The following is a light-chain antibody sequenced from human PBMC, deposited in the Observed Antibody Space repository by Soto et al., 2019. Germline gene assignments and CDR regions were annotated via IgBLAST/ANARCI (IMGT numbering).Light chain of an antibody. CDR2: DAS. CDR1: QGISSA. V-gene: IGKV1D-13*01. J-gene: IGKJ1*01. Sequence: IQMTQSPSTLSGSVGDRVTITFGASQGISSALAWYQQKPGKAPKLLIYDASSLESGVPSRFSGSGSGTDFTLTISSLQPEDFATYYCQQFNNYLWTFGQGTKVDIK. CDR3: QQFNNYLWT.